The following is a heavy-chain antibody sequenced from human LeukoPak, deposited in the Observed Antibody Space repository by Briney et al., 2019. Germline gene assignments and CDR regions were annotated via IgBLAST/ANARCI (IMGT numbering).Heavy chain of an antibody. D-gene: IGHD3-16*02. CDR1: GFTVSSNY. Sequence: GGSLRLSCAASGFTVSSNYMSWVRQAPGKGLEWVSVIYSGGSTYYADSVKGRFTISRDNSKNTLYLQMNSLRAEDTAVYYCARAVTGNWFDPWGQGTVVTVSS. CDR2: IYSGGST. V-gene: IGHV3-53*01. CDR3: ARAVTGNWFDP. J-gene: IGHJ5*02.